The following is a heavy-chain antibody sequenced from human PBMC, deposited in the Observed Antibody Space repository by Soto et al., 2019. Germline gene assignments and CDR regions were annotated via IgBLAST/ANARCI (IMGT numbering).Heavy chain of an antibody. CDR1: GFTFSSYW. D-gene: IGHD7-27*01. V-gene: IGHV3-7*05. J-gene: IGHJ4*02. CDR2: IKQDGNEK. CDR3: AGVKSLAGEY. Sequence: EVQLVESGGGLVQPGGSLRLSCAASGFTFSSYWMSWVRQAPGKGLEWVANIKQDGNEKFYVDSVRSRFTISRDNAKNSRFLQMNSLTAEDTAVDYCAGVKSLAGEYWGQGTLVGVSS.